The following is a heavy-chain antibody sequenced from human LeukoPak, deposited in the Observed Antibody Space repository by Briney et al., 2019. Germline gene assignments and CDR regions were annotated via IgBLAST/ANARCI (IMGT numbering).Heavy chain of an antibody. CDR1: GFTFSNYA. CDR2: ISGSGGST. Sequence: PGGSLRLSCAASGFTFSNYAMSWVRQAPGKGLEWVSAISGSGGSTYYADSVKGRFTISRDNSKNTLYLQMNSLRAEDTAVYYCAKARNLNYVAFDYFDYWGQGTLVTVSS. CDR3: AKARNLNYVAFDYFDY. D-gene: IGHD4-11*01. V-gene: IGHV3-23*01. J-gene: IGHJ4*02.